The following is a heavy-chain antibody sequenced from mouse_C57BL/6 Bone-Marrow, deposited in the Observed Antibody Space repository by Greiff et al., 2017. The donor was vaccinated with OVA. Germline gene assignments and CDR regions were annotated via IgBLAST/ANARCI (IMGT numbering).Heavy chain of an antibody. CDR2: INYDGSST. Sequence: EVMLVESEGGLVQPGSSMKLSCTASGFTFSDYYMAWVRQVPEKGLEWVANINYDGSSTYYLDSLKSRFIISRDNAKNILYLQMSSLKSEDTAMYYCAREIGYYPFAYWGQGTLVTVSA. CDR1: GFTFSDYY. J-gene: IGHJ3*01. V-gene: IGHV5-16*01. CDR3: AREIGYYPFAY. D-gene: IGHD1-1*01.